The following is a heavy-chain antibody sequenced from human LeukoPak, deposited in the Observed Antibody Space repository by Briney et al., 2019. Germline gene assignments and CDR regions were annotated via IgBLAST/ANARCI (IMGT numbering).Heavy chain of an antibody. CDR3: AKDISPMIVGLGDH. D-gene: IGHD3-22*01. CDR1: GFTFSSYA. Sequence: GGSLRLSCAASGFTFSSYAMSWVRQAPGKGLEWVSGISGSGGSTYHADSVKGRFTISGDNSKNTLYLQMNSPRAEDTAVYYCAKDISPMIVGLGDHWGQGTLVTVSS. CDR2: ISGSGGST. J-gene: IGHJ5*02. V-gene: IGHV3-23*01.